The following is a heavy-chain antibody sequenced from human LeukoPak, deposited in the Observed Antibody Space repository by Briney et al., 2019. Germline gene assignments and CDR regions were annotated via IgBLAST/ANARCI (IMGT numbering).Heavy chain of an antibody. D-gene: IGHD2-2*01. CDR2: ISSSGSTI. V-gene: IGHV3-11*01. Sequence: PGGSLRLSCAASGFTFSDYYMSWIRQAPGKGLEWVSYISSSGSTIYYADSVKGRFTISRDNSKNTLYLQMNSLRAEDTAVYYCAKDTGVVPRYFEYWGQGTLVTVSS. CDR1: GFTFSDYY. J-gene: IGHJ4*02. CDR3: AKDTGVVPRYFEY.